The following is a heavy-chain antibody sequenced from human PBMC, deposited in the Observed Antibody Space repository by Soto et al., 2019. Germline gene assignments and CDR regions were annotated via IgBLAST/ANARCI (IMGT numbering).Heavy chain of an antibody. Sequence: ASMKVSCKASGYTFTSYYINWVRQGPGQGLEWMGWMNPNSGNTGYAQKFQGRVTMTRNTSISTAYMELSSLRSEDTAVYYCARQLWSGYYNYYYYMDVWGKGTTVTVSS. D-gene: IGHD3-3*01. J-gene: IGHJ6*03. CDR3: ARQLWSGYYNYYYYMDV. V-gene: IGHV1-8*01. CDR1: GYTFTSYY. CDR2: MNPNSGNT.